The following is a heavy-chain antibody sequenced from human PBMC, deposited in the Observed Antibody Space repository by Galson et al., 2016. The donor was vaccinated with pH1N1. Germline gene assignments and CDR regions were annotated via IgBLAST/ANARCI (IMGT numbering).Heavy chain of an antibody. Sequence: SLRLSCAASGSNSDYNMNWVRLAPGKGLKWVSSISGSGGRKHYADSVKGRLTISRDNSKNSLFLQMSSLRADDTALYYCAKDLCSGASCYTVWEVRDFDYWGPGTLVTVSS. CDR1: GSNSDYN. CDR3: AKDLCSGASCYTVWEVRDFDY. V-gene: IGHV3-23*01. CDR2: ISGSGGRK. J-gene: IGHJ4*02. D-gene: IGHD2-2*02.